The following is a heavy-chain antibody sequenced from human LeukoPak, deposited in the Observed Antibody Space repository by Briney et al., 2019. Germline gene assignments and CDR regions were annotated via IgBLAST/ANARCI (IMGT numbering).Heavy chain of an antibody. V-gene: IGHV3-21*01. J-gene: IGHJ5*02. CDR3: AGDFTGWEVPNRFDP. D-gene: IGHD1-26*01. CDR1: GFTFSSYS. Sequence: GGSLRLSCAASGFTFSSYSMNWVRQAPGKGLEWVSSISSSSSYIYYADSVKGRFTISRDNAKNSLYLQMNSLRAEDTAVYYCAGDFTGWEVPNRFDPWGQGTLVTVSS. CDR2: ISSSSSYI.